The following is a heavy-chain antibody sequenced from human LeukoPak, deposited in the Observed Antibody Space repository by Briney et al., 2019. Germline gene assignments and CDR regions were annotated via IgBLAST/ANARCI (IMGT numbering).Heavy chain of an antibody. CDR2: IIPIFGTT. CDR1: GGTFNSYA. CDR3: ARDNHSRDPPHFAY. J-gene: IGHJ4*02. V-gene: IGHV1-69*06. Sequence: ASVKVSCKASGGTFNSYAMSWVGQAPGQGLEWMGGIIPIFGTTNYARKFRGRVTLTAHKSTTTPYMELSSLRSEDTAVYYCARDNHSRDPPHFAYWGQGTLITVSS.